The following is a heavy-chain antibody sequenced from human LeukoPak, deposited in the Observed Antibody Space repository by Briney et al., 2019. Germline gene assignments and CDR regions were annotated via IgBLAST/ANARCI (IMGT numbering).Heavy chain of an antibody. Sequence: GGSLRLSCAASGFTFSSYGMHWVRQAPGKGLEWVEVISYDGSNKYYTDSVKGRFTISRDNSKNTLYLQMNSLRAEDTAVYYCATFLEWLLYLDYWGQGTLVTGSS. CDR2: ISYDGSNK. CDR3: ATFLEWLLYLDY. J-gene: IGHJ4*02. D-gene: IGHD3-3*01. V-gene: IGHV3-30*03. CDR1: GFTFSSYG.